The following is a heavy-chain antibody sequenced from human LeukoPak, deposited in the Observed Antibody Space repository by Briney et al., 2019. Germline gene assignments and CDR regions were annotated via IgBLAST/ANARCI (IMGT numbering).Heavy chain of an antibody. CDR3: ARGARDGYNSIAFDY. Sequence: ASVKVSCKASGYTFTSYAMNWVRQAPGQGLEWMGWINTNTGNPTYAQGFTGRFVFSLDTSVSTAYLQISSLKAEDTAVYYCARGARDGYNSIAFDYWGQGTLVTVSS. V-gene: IGHV7-4-1*02. J-gene: IGHJ4*02. D-gene: IGHD5-24*01. CDR2: INTNTGNP. CDR1: GYTFTSYA.